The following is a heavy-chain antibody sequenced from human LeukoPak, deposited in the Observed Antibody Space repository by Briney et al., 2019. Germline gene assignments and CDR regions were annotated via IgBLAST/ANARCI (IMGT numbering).Heavy chain of an antibody. CDR3: ARDNGYDFCSGYSSV. Sequence: ASVKVSCKASVYTFTGYYMHWVRQAPGQGLECMVCINPNSGGTNYAQKFQGRVTMTRDTSISTAYMELSRLRSDDTAVYYCARDNGYDFCSGYSSVWGQGTTVTVSS. CDR1: VYTFTGYY. V-gene: IGHV1-2*02. CDR2: INPNSGGT. J-gene: IGHJ6*02. D-gene: IGHD3-3*01.